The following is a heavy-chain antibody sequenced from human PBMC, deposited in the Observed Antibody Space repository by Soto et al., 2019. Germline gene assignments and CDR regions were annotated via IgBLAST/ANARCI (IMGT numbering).Heavy chain of an antibody. CDR3: ARHGSGYDLLRGFYFDY. J-gene: IGHJ4*02. V-gene: IGHV1-69*13. CDR2: IIPIFGTA. Sequence: SVKVSCKASGGTFSSYAISWVRQAPGQGLEWMGGIIPIFGTANYAQKFQGRVTITADESTSTAYMELSSLRSEDTAVYYCARHGSGYDLLRGFYFDYWGQGTLVTVSS. D-gene: IGHD5-12*01. CDR1: GGTFSSYA.